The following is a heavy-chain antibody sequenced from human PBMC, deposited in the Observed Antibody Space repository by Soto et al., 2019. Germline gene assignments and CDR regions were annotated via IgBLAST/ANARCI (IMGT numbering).Heavy chain of an antibody. CDR2: ISGSGVST. CDR3: AKDPAGYCSADGCYPFGHYYYGMDV. V-gene: IGHV3-23*01. CDR1: EFTFNTYA. J-gene: IGHJ6*02. D-gene: IGHD2-15*01. Sequence: EVQLLESGGGLVQPGGSLRLSCAVSEFTFNTYAVTWVRQAPGKGLEWVSAISGSGVSTYYADSVKGRFSISRDSSKNTLYLQMNNLRAEDTAVYYCAKDPAGYCSADGCYPFGHYYYGMDVWGQGTTVTVSS.